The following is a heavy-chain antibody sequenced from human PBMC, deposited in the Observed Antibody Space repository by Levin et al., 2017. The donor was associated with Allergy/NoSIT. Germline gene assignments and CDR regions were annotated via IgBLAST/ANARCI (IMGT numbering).Heavy chain of an antibody. CDR3: ASSPRTYRYGSGTFDSEF. V-gene: IGHV1-69*13. CDR1: GGTFSSYP. Sequence: SVKVSCKASGGTFSSYPITWVRQAPGQGLEWMGAIIPMLETPHYAQSFQGRVTIIADESTSTAYMILSGLRSEDTAVYYCASSPRTYRYGSGTFDSEFWGQGTLLTVSS. CDR2: IIPMLETP. D-gene: IGHD3-10*01. J-gene: IGHJ4*02.